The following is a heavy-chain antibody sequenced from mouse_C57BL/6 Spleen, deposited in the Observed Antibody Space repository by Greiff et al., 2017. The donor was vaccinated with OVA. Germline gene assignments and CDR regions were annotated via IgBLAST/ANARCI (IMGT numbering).Heavy chain of an antibody. D-gene: IGHD3-2*02. J-gene: IGHJ3*01. CDR1: GYTFTSYW. CDR2: IDPSDSYT. Sequence: QVQLQQPGAELVKPGASVKLSCKASGYTFTSYWMQWVKQRPGQGLEWIGEIDPSDSYTNYNQKFKGKATMTVDTSSSTAYMQLSSLTSEDSAVYYCARRLRLPFAYWGQGTLVTVSA. V-gene: IGHV1-50*01. CDR3: ARRLRLPFAY.